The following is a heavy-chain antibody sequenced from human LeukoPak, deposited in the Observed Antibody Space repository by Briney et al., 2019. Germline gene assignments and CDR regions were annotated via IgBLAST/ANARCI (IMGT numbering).Heavy chain of an antibody. Sequence: KPGGSLRLSCAASGFTFSSYSMNWVRRAPGKGLEWVSSISSSSSYIYYADSVKGRFTISRDNAKNSLYLQMNSLKTEDTAVYYCTTFLWFGTPFDYWGQGTLVTVSS. CDR2: ISSSSSYI. CDR3: TTFLWFGTPFDY. V-gene: IGHV3-21*04. CDR1: GFTFSSYS. D-gene: IGHD3-10*01. J-gene: IGHJ4*02.